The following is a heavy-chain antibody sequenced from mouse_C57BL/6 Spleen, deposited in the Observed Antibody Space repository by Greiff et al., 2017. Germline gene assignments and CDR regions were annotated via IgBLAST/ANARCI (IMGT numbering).Heavy chain of an antibody. CDR2: IDPEDGDT. Sequence: EVQLQQSGAELVRPGASVKLSCTASGFNIKDYYMHWVKQRPEQGLGWIGRIDPEDGDTEYAPQFQGKATMTADTSSNTAYLQLSSLTSEDTAVYDCTTHGNYLSYCDDWGQGTTLTVAS. CDR1: GFNIKDYY. CDR3: TTHGNYLSYCDD. V-gene: IGHV14-1*01. J-gene: IGHJ2*01. D-gene: IGHD2-1*01.